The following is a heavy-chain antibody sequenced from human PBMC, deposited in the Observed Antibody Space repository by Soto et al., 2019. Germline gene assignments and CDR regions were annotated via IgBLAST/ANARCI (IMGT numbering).Heavy chain of an antibody. CDR2: IYYSGST. D-gene: IGHD2-8*01. V-gene: IGHV4-61*01. CDR3: ARDRGYCTNGVCPPYPYYGMDV. J-gene: IGHJ6*02. CDR1: GGSVSSGSYY. Sequence: SGGSVSSGSYYWSWIRQPPGKGLEWIGYIYYSGSTNYNPSLKSRVTISVDTSKNQFSLKLSSVTAAGTAVYYCARDRGYCTNGVCPPYPYYGMDVWGQGTTVTVSS.